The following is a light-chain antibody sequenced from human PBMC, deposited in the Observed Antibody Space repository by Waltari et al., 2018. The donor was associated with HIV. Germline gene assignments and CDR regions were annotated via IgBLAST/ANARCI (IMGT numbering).Light chain of an antibody. CDR3: QQYGSTPPIT. V-gene: IGKV3-20*01. Sequence: EIVLTQSPGTLSFSPGERATLSCRASQSRGSSYLAWYQQKHGEAPRLLLYGASSRATGIPDRFSGSGSGTDFTITISRLEPEDFAVYYCQQYGSTPPITFGQGTRLEIK. CDR1: QSRGSSY. CDR2: GAS. J-gene: IGKJ5*01.